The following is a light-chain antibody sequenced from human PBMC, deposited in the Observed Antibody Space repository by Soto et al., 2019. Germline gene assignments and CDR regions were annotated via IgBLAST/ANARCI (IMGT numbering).Light chain of an antibody. J-gene: IGKJ4*01. CDR3: QQHVDFPYT. CDR1: QDIGNY. Sequence: DIQMTQSPSSLSASVGDRVTISCQASQDIGNYLIWYQQKPGKAPNLLIYDASDLKTGVPSRFSGSGSGTDFAFTISSLRPEDIATYYCQQHVDFPYTFCGGTKVDIK. CDR2: DAS. V-gene: IGKV1-33*01.